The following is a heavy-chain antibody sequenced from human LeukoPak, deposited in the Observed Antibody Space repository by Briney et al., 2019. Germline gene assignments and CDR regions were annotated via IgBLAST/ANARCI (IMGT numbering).Heavy chain of an antibody. D-gene: IGHD2-15*01. Sequence: GGSLRLSCAASGFTFNTYAMNWVRQAPGKGLEWVSAISDSGGSTYYADSVKGRFAISRDNSKNTVYLQIHRLRAEDTAVYYCAKGKGSSSSSIDWWGQGTLVTVSS. J-gene: IGHJ4*02. CDR2: ISDSGGST. V-gene: IGHV3-23*01. CDR3: AKGKGSSSSSIDW. CDR1: GFTFNTYA.